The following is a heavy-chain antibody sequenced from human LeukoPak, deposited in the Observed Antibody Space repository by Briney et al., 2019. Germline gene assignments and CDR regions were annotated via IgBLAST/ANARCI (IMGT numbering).Heavy chain of an antibody. Sequence: PGGSLRLSCAASGFTFSSYGMHWVRQAPGKGLEWVAVIWYDGSNKYYADSVKGRFTISRDNSKNTLYLQMNSLRAEDTAVYYCARMVNPYYYYGMDVWGQGTTVTVSS. CDR1: GFTFSSYG. D-gene: IGHD5-18*01. V-gene: IGHV3-33*01. J-gene: IGHJ6*01. CDR2: IWYDGSNK. CDR3: ARMVNPYYYYGMDV.